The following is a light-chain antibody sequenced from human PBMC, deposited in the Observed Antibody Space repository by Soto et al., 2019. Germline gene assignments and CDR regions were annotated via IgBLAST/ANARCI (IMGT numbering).Light chain of an antibody. Sequence: ETLLTQSPATLSLSPGERATLSCRASQNVSSHLAWYQQIPGQAPRLLIFDASNRATGVPARFSGSGSGTDFTLTISSLEPEDFAVYYCLQRSNWSPQFAFGPGTKVDVK. J-gene: IGKJ3*01. CDR2: DAS. CDR3: LQRSNWSPQFA. CDR1: QNVSSH. V-gene: IGKV3-11*01.